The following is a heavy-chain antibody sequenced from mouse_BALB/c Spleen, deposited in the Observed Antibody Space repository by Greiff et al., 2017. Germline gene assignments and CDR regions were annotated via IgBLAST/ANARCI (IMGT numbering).Heavy chain of an antibody. D-gene: IGHD1-1*01. V-gene: IGHV14-3*02. CDR2: IDPANGNT. CDR3: ARDYYGSSQSFDY. Sequence: EVQRVESGAELVKPGASVKLSCTASGFNIKDTYMHWVKQRPEQGLEWIGRIDPANGNTKYDPKFQGKATITADTSSNTAYLQLSSLTSEDTAVYYCARDYYGSSQSFDYWGQGTTLTVSS. J-gene: IGHJ2*01. CDR1: GFNIKDTY.